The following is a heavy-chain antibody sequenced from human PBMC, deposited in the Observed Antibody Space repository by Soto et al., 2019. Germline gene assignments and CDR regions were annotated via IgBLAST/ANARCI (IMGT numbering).Heavy chain of an antibody. J-gene: IGHJ6*02. CDR2: IYTSASI. Sequence: SSETLSLTCSVSGADINTYSWTWIRQPAGKGLEWIGRIYTSASINYNPSLKGRVTLSVDTSTNQVSLRLASVTAADTAIYYCARDREAGYNFYYGMDVWGQGTTVTVSS. CDR1: GADINTYS. V-gene: IGHV4-4*07. D-gene: IGHD6-19*01. CDR3: ARDREAGYNFYYGMDV.